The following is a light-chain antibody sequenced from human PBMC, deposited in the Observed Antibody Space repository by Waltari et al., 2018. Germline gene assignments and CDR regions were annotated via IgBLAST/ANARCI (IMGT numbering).Light chain of an antibody. CDR3: QQRNSYPRT. J-gene: IGKJ1*01. CDR1: QGISSY. V-gene: IGKV1-9*01. Sequence: DIQLTQSPSSLSASVRDRVTITCRASQGISSYLAWYQQKPGKAPKLLIYKASSLQSGVPSRFSGSGSGTEFTLTISSLQPEDFAVYYCQQRNSYPRTFGQGTKVEIK. CDR2: KAS.